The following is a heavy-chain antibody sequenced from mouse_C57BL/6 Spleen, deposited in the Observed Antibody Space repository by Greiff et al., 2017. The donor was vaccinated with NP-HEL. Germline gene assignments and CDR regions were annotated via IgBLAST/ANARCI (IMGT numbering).Heavy chain of an antibody. CDR1: GYTFTSYW. V-gene: IGHV1-52*01. D-gene: IGHD1-1*01. CDR2: IDPSDSET. CDR3: ARSEELNLLLDY. J-gene: IGHJ2*01. Sequence: QVQLQQPGAELVRPGSSVKLSCKASGYTFTSYWMHWVKQRPIQGLEWIGNIDPSDSETHYNQKFKDKATLTVDKSSSTAYMQLSSLTSEDSAVYYCARSEELNLLLDYWGQGTTLTVSS.